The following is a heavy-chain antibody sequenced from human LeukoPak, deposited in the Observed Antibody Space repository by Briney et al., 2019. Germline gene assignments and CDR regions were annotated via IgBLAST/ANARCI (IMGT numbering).Heavy chain of an antibody. V-gene: IGHV3-7*01. D-gene: IGHD3-22*01. CDR2: IKQDGSEK. CDR1: GFTFNSNW. J-gene: IGHJ4*02. CDR3: ARDKYYDRYFDS. Sequence: PWGSLRLSCVRSGFTFNSNWMSWVRQAPGKGLEWVANIKQDGSEKFYVDSVKGRFTISRDNAKNSVSLQMNSLRVEDTAVYYCARDKYYDRYFDSWGQGTLVTVSS.